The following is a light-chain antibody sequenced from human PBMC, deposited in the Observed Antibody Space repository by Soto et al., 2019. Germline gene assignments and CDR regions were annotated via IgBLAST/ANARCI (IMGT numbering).Light chain of an antibody. CDR1: QSDSSY. V-gene: IGKV3-11*01. J-gene: IGKJ1*01. Sequence: EIVLTQSPAILSMSPGERATLSCRASQSDSSYFAWYQQKPGQAPRLLIYDASNRATGVPARFSGSGSGTDFTLTISSLEPEDFAVYYCQQRRYWPVTFGQGTKVDIK. CDR3: QQRRYWPVT. CDR2: DAS.